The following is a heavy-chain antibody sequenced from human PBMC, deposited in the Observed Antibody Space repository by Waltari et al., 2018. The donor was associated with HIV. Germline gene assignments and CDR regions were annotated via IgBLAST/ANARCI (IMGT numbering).Heavy chain of an antibody. CDR2: INHSGST. V-gene: IGHV4-34*01. J-gene: IGHJ5*02. Sequence: QVQLQQWGAGLLKPSETLSLTCAVYGGSFSGYYWSWIRQLSGQGLEWIGEINHSGSTNDNPSLKSRVTISVDTSKNQFSLKLSSVTAADTAVYYCARAEDIVVVPAAILGNWFDPWGQGTLVTVSS. CDR1: GGSFSGYY. CDR3: ARAEDIVVVPAAILGNWFDP. D-gene: IGHD2-2*02.